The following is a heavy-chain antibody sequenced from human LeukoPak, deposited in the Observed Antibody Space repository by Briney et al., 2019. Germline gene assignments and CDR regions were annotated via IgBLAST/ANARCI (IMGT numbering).Heavy chain of an antibody. Sequence: SETLSLTCAVYGGSFSGYYGTWIRQPPGKGLEWIGEISHSGSTNHNPSLKSRVTISVDTSKNQFSLKLSSVTAADTAVYYCARVQDDSLHWSRGTLVTVSS. V-gene: IGHV4-34*01. CDR3: ARVQDDSLH. CDR2: ISHSGST. J-gene: IGHJ4*02. CDR1: GGSFSGYY. D-gene: IGHD3-3*01.